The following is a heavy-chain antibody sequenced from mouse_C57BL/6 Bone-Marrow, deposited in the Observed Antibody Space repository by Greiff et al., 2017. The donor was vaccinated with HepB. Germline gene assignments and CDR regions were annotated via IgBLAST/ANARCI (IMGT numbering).Heavy chain of an antibody. V-gene: IGHV5-6*01. D-gene: IGHD1-1*02. Sequence: EVMLVESGGDLVKPGGSLKLSCAASGFTFSSYGMSWVRQTPDKRLEWVATISSGGSYTYYPDSVKGRFTISRDNAKNTLYLQMSSLKSEDTAMYYCAPLLSDYWGQGTSVTVSS. J-gene: IGHJ4*01. CDR2: ISSGGSYT. CDR3: APLLSDY. CDR1: GFTFSSYG.